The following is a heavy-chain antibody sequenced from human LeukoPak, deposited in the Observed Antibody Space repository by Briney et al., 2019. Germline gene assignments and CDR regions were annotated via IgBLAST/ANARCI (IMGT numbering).Heavy chain of an antibody. V-gene: IGHV1-69*13. J-gene: IGHJ6*02. D-gene: IGHD3-22*01. CDR3: ARKDYYYDSPETTYYYYGMDV. CDR1: GSTFSSYA. CDR2: IIPIFGTA. Sequence: SVKVSCKASGSTFSSYAISWVRQAPGQGLEWMGGIIPIFGTANYAQKFQGRVTITADESTSTAYMELSSLRSEDTAVYYCARKDYYYDSPETTYYYYGMDVWGQGTTVTVSS.